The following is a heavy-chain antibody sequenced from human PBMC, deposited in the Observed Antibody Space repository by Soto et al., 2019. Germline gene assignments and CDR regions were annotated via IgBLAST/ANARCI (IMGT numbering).Heavy chain of an antibody. CDR3: ASSVAKYYYSGMDV. CDR1: GGTFSSYD. V-gene: IGHV1-69*12. CDR2: IIPIFGTA. D-gene: IGHD5-12*01. J-gene: IGHJ6*02. Sequence: QVQLVQSGAEVKKPWSSVKVSCKASGGTFSSYDISWVRQAPGQGLEWMGGIIPIFGTANYAQKFKGRVTITADESASTAYMELSNLRSEDTVVYYCASSVAKYYYSGMDVWGQGTTVTVSS.